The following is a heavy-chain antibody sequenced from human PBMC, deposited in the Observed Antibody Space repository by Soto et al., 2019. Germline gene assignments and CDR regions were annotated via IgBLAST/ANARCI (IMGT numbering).Heavy chain of an antibody. D-gene: IGHD1-1*01. V-gene: IGHV4-31*03. CDR2: IYYTGNT. CDR3: ASGHDAYKVRY. CDR1: GGSISSGGTGSY. Sequence: QVQLQESGPGLVKPSQTLSLTCTVSGGSISSGGTGSYWTWIRQLPGKGLEWIGYIYYTGNTYYNPTITSRPTISIDTSENQFSRKLTSVTAADTAVYFCASGHDAYKVRYWGQGTLVTVSS. J-gene: IGHJ4*02.